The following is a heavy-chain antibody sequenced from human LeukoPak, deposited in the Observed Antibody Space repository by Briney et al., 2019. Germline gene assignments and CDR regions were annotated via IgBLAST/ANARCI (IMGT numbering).Heavy chain of an antibody. CDR3: ARDSPRTGP. CDR1: GFTFSSYW. Sequence: GGSLRLSCAASGFTFSSYWMHWVRQVPGQGLVWVSHIDGDGRIAHYGDSVKGRFTISRDNAKNTVYLQMDSLRAEDTAVYYCARDSPRTGPWGQGILVVVSS. V-gene: IGHV3-74*01. J-gene: IGHJ5*02. CDR2: IDGDGRIA. D-gene: IGHD1-1*01.